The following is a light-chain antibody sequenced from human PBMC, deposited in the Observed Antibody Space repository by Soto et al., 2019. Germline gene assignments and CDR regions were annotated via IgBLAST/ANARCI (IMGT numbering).Light chain of an antibody. CDR1: QSVSSSY. V-gene: IGKV3-20*01. Sequence: EIVLTQSPGTLSLSPGERATLSCRASQSVSSSYLAWYQQKPGQAPRLLIYDASKRATGIPHRFSGSGSGTDFTLTISSLEPEDFGVYYCQQYGSSPYTFGQGTKLEIK. CDR3: QQYGSSPYT. J-gene: IGKJ2*01. CDR2: DAS.